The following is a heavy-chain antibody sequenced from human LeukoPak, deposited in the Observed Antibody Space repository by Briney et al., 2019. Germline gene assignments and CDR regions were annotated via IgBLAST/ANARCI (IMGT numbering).Heavy chain of an antibody. Sequence: GGSLRLSCAASGFTFRSYAMSWVRQAPGKGLEWVSGISSSGGDTYYADSVKGRFTISKDKSKNTLYLQMNSLRAEDTAIYYCAKDPVTAPWFDPWGQGTLVTVSS. D-gene: IGHD4-17*01. J-gene: IGHJ5*02. V-gene: IGHV3-23*01. CDR1: GFTFRSYA. CDR3: AKDPVTAPWFDP. CDR2: ISSSGGDT.